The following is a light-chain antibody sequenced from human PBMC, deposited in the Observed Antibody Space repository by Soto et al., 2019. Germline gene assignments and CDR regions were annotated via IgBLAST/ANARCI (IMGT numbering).Light chain of an antibody. V-gene: IGKV2-28*01. CDR1: QSLLHRNGYNY. J-gene: IGKJ1*01. CDR2: LGS. CDR3: MQPLQTPRT. Sequence: DIVMTQSPLSLPVTPGEPASISCRSSQSLLHRNGYNYLDWYLQRPGQSPHLLIYLGSNRSSGVPDRFSGSGSGTDFTLKISRVEAEDVGVYYCMQPLQTPRTFGQGTKVVIK.